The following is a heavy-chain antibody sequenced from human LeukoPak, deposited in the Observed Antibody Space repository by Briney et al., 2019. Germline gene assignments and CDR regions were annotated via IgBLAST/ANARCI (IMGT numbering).Heavy chain of an antibody. D-gene: IGHD1-26*01. CDR2: INKDGSAT. Sequence: GGSLRLSCEASGFTFDAYAMHWVRHAPGKGLEWVSLINKDGSATYHADSVKGRFTISRDNSKNSLYLQMNSLRSEDTALYYCATWAFYHSLDVWGQGTTVTVSS. V-gene: IGHV3-43*02. CDR3: ATWAFYHSLDV. CDR1: GFTFDAYA. J-gene: IGHJ6*02.